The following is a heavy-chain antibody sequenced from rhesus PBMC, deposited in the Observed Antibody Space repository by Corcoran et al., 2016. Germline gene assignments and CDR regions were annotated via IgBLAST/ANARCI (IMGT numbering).Heavy chain of an antibody. CDR1: GGSFSGYY. V-gene: IGHV4-165*01. D-gene: IGHD1-1*01. CDR3: AREAPELPFDY. CDR2: ISGSSGST. Sequence: QVQLQESGPGLVKPSETLSLTCAVSGGSFSGYYWGWIRQPPGKGLEWIGYISGSSGSTDSNPSLKVRVTISTDTSKNQFSLKLSSVTAADTAVYYCAREAPELPFDYWGQGVLVTVSS. J-gene: IGHJ4*01.